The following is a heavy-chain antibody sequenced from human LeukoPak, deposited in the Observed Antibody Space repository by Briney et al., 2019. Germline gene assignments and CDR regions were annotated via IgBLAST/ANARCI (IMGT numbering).Heavy chain of an antibody. CDR3: ARRTYSNYFFEY. Sequence: GGSQRLSCATSGFTFSDYHMSWIRQAPGKGLEWVSDISESGDTKFYTDSVKGRFTISRDNGKKSMYLQMNSLRAEDTAVYYCARRTYSNYFFEYWGEGTLDSVSS. J-gene: IGHJ4*02. V-gene: IGHV3-11*01. CDR1: GFTFSDYH. D-gene: IGHD4-11*01. CDR2: ISESGDTK.